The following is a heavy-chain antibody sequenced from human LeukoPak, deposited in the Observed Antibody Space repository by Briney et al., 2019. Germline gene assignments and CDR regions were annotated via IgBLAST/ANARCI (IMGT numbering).Heavy chain of an antibody. Sequence: PGGSLRLSCAASGFTFSSYWMHWVRQAPGKGLVWVSRINSDGSKTSYADSVKGRSTTSRDNAKSTLYLQMTSLRAEDTAVNYCASLGYCSGGSSDYWGQGAPVTAYS. CDR3: ASLGYCSGGSSDY. CDR2: INSDGSKT. V-gene: IGHV3-74*01. CDR1: GFTFSSYW. D-gene: IGHD2-15*01. J-gene: IGHJ4*02.